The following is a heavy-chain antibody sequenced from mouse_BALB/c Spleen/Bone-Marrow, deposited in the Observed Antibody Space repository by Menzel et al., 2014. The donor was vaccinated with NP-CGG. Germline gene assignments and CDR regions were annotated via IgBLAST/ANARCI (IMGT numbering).Heavy chain of an antibody. CDR1: GYAFTNYL. V-gene: IGHV1-54*01. J-gene: IGHJ3*01. D-gene: IGHD2-13*01. Sequence: QVQLQQSGAELVRPGTSAKVSCKASGYAFTNYLIEWVKQRPGQGLEWIGVINPGSGGTNYNEKFKGKATLTADKSSSTAYMQLSSLTSDDSAVYFCARRDYSFAYWGQGTLVTVSA. CDR2: INPGSGGT. CDR3: ARRDYSFAY.